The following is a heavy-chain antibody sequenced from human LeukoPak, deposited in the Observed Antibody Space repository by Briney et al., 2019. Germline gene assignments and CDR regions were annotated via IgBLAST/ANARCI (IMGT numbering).Heavy chain of an antibody. D-gene: IGHD1-26*01. V-gene: IGHV4-39*07. CDR2: INHSGST. CDR3: ARSSYYVDY. CDR1: GGSISSGDYY. J-gene: IGHJ4*02. Sequence: SETLSLTCTVSGGSISSGDYYWSWIRQPPGKGLEWIGEINHSGSTNYNPSLKSRVTISVDTSKNQFSLKLSSVTAADTAVYYCARSSYYVDYWGQGTLVTVSS.